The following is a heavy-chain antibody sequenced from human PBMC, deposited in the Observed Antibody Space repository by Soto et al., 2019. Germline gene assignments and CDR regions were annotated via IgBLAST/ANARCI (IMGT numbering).Heavy chain of an antibody. V-gene: IGHV1-8*01. Sequence: QVQLVQSGAEVKKPGASVRVSCKASGYTFTSYDINWVRQATGQGLEWMGWMNPNSGNTGYAQKFQGRVTMNRNTSIRTAYMELSSLRSEDTAVYYCARGPPFIAARVSLWFDPWGQGALVTVSS. D-gene: IGHD6-6*01. CDR3: ARGPPFIAARVSLWFDP. CDR1: GYTFTSYD. CDR2: MNPNSGNT. J-gene: IGHJ5*02.